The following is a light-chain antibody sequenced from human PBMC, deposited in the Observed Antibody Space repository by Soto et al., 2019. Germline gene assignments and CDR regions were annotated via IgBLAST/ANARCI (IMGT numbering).Light chain of an antibody. CDR2: GAS. CDR3: QHYGSSPYT. V-gene: IGKV3-20*01. Sequence: EIVMTQSPATLSVSPGERATLSCRASQSVSSNLAWYQQKPGQAPRVLIYGASSRATGIPDRFSGSGSGTDFTLTIRRLEPEDFAVYYCQHYGSSPYTFGQGTKLEIK. J-gene: IGKJ2*01. CDR1: QSVSSN.